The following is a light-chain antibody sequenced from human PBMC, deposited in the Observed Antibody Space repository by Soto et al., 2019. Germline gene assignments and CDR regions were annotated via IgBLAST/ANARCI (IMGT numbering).Light chain of an antibody. V-gene: IGKV1-12*01. Sequence: DIQMTQSPSSVSASVGDGVTITCRASQDINSFLAWYQQKAGKAPKLLIYAASTLAIGVPSRFRGSGSGTAFTLTISSLEPEDFATYFCQQTNHFPLTFGPGTKVDIK. CDR3: QQTNHFPLT. J-gene: IGKJ3*01. CDR2: AAS. CDR1: QDINSF.